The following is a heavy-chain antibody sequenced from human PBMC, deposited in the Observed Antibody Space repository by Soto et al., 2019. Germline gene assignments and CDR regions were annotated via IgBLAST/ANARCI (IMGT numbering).Heavy chain of an antibody. CDR2: ISSSGSTI. CDR3: ARDHYDYIWGSYRIDAFDI. J-gene: IGHJ3*02. CDR1: GFTFSDYY. Sequence: GGSLRLSCAASGFTFSDYYMSWIRQAPGKGLEWVSYISSSGSTIYYADSVKGRFTISRDNAKNSLYLQMNSLRAEDTAVYYCARDHYDYIWGSYRIDAFDIWGQGTMVTVSS. V-gene: IGHV3-11*01. D-gene: IGHD3-16*02.